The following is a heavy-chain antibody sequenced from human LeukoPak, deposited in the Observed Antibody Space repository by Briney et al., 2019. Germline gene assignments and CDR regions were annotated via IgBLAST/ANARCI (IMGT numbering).Heavy chain of an antibody. J-gene: IGHJ4*02. Sequence: GGSLRLSCAASGFTVSSNYMSWVRQAPGKGLEWVSVIYSGGSTYYADSVKGRFTISRDNSKNTLYLQMNSLRAEDTAVYYCAKPLTMIDPHFGYWGQGTLVTVSS. D-gene: IGHD3-22*01. CDR1: GFTVSSNY. CDR2: IYSGGST. V-gene: IGHV3-66*01. CDR3: AKPLTMIDPHFGY.